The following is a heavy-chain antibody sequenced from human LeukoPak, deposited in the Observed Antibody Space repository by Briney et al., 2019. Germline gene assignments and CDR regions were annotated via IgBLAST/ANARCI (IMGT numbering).Heavy chain of an antibody. Sequence: SVKVSCKASGYTFSGNFMHWVRQAPGQGLEWMGWINPNNGDTNYAQKFQGRVTVTRDTSISTAYMELSNLRSDDTAVYYCARTRGSHISMAYLDYWGQGTLVTVSS. D-gene: IGHD2/OR15-2a*01. CDR1: GYTFSGNF. CDR2: INPNNGDT. CDR3: ARTRGSHISMAYLDY. J-gene: IGHJ4*02. V-gene: IGHV1-2*02.